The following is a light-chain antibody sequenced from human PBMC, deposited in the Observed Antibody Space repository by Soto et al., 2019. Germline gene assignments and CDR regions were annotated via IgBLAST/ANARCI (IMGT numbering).Light chain of an antibody. V-gene: IGKV1-9*01. J-gene: IGKJ5*01. CDR3: QQLNSYPLT. CDR2: GAS. Sequence: DIQLTQSPSFLSASVGDRVTITCRASQGITNYLAWYQQKPGKAPNLLIYGASTLQTGVPSRFSGSGSGTEFTLTISRLQPEDFATYYCQQLNSYPLTFGQGTPLEIK. CDR1: QGITNY.